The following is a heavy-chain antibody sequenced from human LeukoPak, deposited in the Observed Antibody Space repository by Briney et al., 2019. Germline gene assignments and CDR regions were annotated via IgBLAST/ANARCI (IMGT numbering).Heavy chain of an antibody. CDR3: AKDQKSIAATGYDY. Sequence: GGSLRLSCAASGFTFSNYAMSWVRQGPGKGLEWVSTISGSGGSTYYADSVKGRFTISRDNSKNTLFLQMNSLRADDTAVYFRAKDQKSIAATGYDYWGQGTLVTVSS. D-gene: IGHD6-13*01. CDR2: ISGSGGST. J-gene: IGHJ4*02. CDR1: GFTFSNYA. V-gene: IGHV3-23*01.